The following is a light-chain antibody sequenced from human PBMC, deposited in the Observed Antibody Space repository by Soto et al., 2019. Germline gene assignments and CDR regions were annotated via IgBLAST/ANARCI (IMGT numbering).Light chain of an antibody. CDR2: GAS. J-gene: IGKJ1*01. CDR1: QSVGSSY. CDR3: QQYDTSWT. V-gene: IGKV3-20*01. Sequence: EIVLTQSPGTLSLSPGERATLSCRASQSVGSSYLAWYQQKPGQAPRLLVYGASSRATGIPARFSGSGSGTDFTLTISRLEPADFAVYYCQQYDTSWTFGQGTKVDIK.